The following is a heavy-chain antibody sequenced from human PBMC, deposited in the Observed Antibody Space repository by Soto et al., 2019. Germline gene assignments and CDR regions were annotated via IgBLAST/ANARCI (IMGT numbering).Heavy chain of an antibody. V-gene: IGHV1-18*01. CDR2: ISAYNGNT. J-gene: IGHJ6*03. Sequence: QVQLVQSGAEVKKPGASVKVSCKASGYTFTSYGISWVRQAPGQGLEWMGWISAYNGNTNYAQKLQGRVTMTTDTSTSTAYMELRSLRSDDTDVYYCARTYYDFWSGYSENYYYYYMDVWGKGTTVTVSS. D-gene: IGHD3-3*01. CDR3: ARTYYDFWSGYSENYYYYYMDV. CDR1: GYTFTSYG.